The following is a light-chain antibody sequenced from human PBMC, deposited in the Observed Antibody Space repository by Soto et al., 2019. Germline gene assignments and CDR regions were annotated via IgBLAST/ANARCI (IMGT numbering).Light chain of an antibody. J-gene: IGKJ1*01. CDR2: GAS. V-gene: IGKV3-20*01. CDR3: QQFGSSSWT. Sequence: ESVLTQSPGTLSLSPGEKATLSCRASQSVSSSYLAWYQQKPGQAPRLLIYGASSRATGIPDRFSGSGSGIDFTRTVSRLEPEDFAVYYCQQFGSSSWTFGQGTKVEIK. CDR1: QSVSSSY.